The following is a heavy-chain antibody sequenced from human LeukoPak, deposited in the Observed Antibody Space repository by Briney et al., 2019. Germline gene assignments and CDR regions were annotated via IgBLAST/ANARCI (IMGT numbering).Heavy chain of an antibody. CDR1: GGSISSGGYY. Sequence: SQTLSLTWTVSGGSISSGGYYWSWIRQHPGKGLEWIGYIYYSGSTYYNPSLKSRVTISVDTSKNQFSLKLSSVTAADTAVYYCPIQLKGGSHAFDIWGQGTMVTVSS. CDR2: IYYSGST. D-gene: IGHD5-18*01. CDR3: PIQLKGGSHAFDI. J-gene: IGHJ3*02. V-gene: IGHV4-31*02.